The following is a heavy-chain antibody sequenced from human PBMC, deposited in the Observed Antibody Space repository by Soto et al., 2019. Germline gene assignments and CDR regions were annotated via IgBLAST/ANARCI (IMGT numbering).Heavy chain of an antibody. D-gene: IGHD5-12*01. CDR1: GYTFTGYY. Sequence: QVQLVQSGAEVKKPGASVKVSCKASGYTFTGYYMHWVRQAPGQGLEWMGWIDPNSGGTNYGQKFQGWVTMTRDTPISTAYMELSRLRCDDTAVYYCAREQRWLQSGYYGMDVWGQGTTVTVSS. J-gene: IGHJ6*02. V-gene: IGHV1-2*04. CDR3: AREQRWLQSGYYGMDV. CDR2: IDPNSGGT.